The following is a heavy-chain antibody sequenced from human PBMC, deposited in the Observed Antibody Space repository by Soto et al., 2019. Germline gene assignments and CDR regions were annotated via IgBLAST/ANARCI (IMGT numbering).Heavy chain of an antibody. D-gene: IGHD3-10*01. V-gene: IGHV3-21*02. CDR2: ISSGSSYI. J-gene: IGHJ6*02. Sequence: DVQLEESGGGLVKPGGSLRLSCVASEFTFSVYNMNWVRQAPGKGLEWVSSISSGSSYIYYADSVKGRFTISRDNDKSSLFLHMNSLRVDDTAVYYCTRDRVKIRGGYYHYYGMDVWGQGTTVTVSS. CDR3: TRDRVKIRGGYYHYYGMDV. CDR1: EFTFSVYN.